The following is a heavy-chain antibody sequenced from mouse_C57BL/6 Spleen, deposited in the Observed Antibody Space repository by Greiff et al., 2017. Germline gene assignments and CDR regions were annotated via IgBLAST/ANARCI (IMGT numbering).Heavy chain of an antibody. J-gene: IGHJ1*03. V-gene: IGHV3-6*01. Sequence: EVQLQESGPGLVKPSQSLSLTCSVTGYSITSGYYWNWIRQFPGNKLEWMGYISYDGSNNYNPSLKNRISITRDTSKNQFFLKLNSVTTEDTATYYCATYDYDVDWYFDVWGTGTTVTVSS. CDR2: ISYDGSN. D-gene: IGHD2-4*01. CDR3: ATYDYDVDWYFDV. CDR1: GYSITSGYY.